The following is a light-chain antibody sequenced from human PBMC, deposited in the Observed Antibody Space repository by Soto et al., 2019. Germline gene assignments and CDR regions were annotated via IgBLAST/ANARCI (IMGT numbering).Light chain of an antibody. J-gene: IGKJ1*01. CDR3: QQYYSTPWT. CDR2: WAS. CDR1: QSVLYSSNNKNY. Sequence: DIVMTQSPDSLAVSLGERATINCKSSQSVLYSSNNKNYLAWYQQKPGQPPKLLIYWASTRGSGVPDRFSGSGSGTDFTLTISSLQAEDVAVYYGQQYYSTPWTFGQGTKVEIK. V-gene: IGKV4-1*01.